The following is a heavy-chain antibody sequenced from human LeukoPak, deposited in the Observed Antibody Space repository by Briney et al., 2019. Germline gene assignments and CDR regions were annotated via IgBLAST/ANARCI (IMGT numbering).Heavy chain of an antibody. Sequence: GGSLRLSCAASGFTFSSYGMHWVRQAPGKGLEWVAFIRYDGTNKYYADSVKGRFTISRDNSKNTLYLQMNSLRDEDLAVYYCARARVAAKSGYMDVWGTGTTVTISS. CDR3: ARARVAAKSGYMDV. D-gene: IGHD2-15*01. CDR2: IRYDGTNK. J-gene: IGHJ6*03. V-gene: IGHV3-30*02. CDR1: GFTFSSYG.